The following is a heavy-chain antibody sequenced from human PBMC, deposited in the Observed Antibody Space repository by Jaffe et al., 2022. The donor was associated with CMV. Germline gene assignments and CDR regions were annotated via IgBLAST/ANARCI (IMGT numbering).Heavy chain of an antibody. V-gene: IGHV3-21*01. Sequence: EVQLVESGGGLVKPGGSLRLSCAASGFTFSSYSMNWVRQAPGKGLEWVSSISSSSSYIYYADSVKGRFTISRDNAKNSLYLQMNSLRAEDTAVYYCAREMYYYDSSGYLDPFDYWGQGTLVTVSS. CDR2: ISSSSSYI. CDR1: GFTFSSYS. J-gene: IGHJ4*02. D-gene: IGHD3-22*01. CDR3: AREMYYYDSSGYLDPFDY.